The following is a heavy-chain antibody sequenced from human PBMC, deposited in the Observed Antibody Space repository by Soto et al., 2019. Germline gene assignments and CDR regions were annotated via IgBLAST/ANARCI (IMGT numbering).Heavy chain of an antibody. Sequence: KGLEWVSGISWNSGTIGYADSVKGRFTISRDNAKNSLYLQMNSLRAEDTVLYYCANSTRGTANGMGVWRHGTTVTVTS. CDR3: ANSTRGTANGMGV. J-gene: IGHJ6*02. D-gene: IGHD2-21*02. CDR2: ISWNSGTI. V-gene: IGHV3-9*01.